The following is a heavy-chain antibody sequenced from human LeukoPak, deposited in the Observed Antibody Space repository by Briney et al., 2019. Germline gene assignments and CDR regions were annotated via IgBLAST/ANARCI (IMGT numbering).Heavy chain of an antibody. J-gene: IGHJ4*02. V-gene: IGHV3-23*01. CDR3: AKDGDIVATSHVDY. CDR1: GFTFSSYA. CDR2: ISGSGGST. D-gene: IGHD5-12*01. Sequence: GGSLRLSCAASGFTFSSYAMTWVRQAPGKGLEWVSAISGSGGSTYYADSVKGRFTISRDNSENTLYLQMNSLRAEDTAVYYCAKDGDIVATSHVDYWGQGTLVTVSS.